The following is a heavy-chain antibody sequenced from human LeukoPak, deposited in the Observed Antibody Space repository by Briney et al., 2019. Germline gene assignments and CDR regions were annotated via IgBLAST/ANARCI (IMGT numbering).Heavy chain of an antibody. J-gene: IGHJ6*03. Sequence: GGSLRLSCAASGFTFSSCWMSWVRQAPGKGLEWVANIKQDGSEKYYVDSVKGRFTISRDNAKNSLYLQMNSLRAEDTAVYYCARGPRVGAAGFVYYHYIDVWGKGTTVTVSS. CDR3: ARGPRVGAAGFVYYHYIDV. V-gene: IGHV3-7*01. CDR2: IKQDGSEK. CDR1: GFTFSSCW. D-gene: IGHD1-26*01.